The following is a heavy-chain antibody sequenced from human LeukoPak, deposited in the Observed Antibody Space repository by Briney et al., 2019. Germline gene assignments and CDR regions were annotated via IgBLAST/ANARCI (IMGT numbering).Heavy chain of an antibody. CDR3: AKRARGRLWFGSDRVFDY. D-gene: IGHD3-10*01. CDR1: GYTYTSYG. J-gene: IGHJ4*02. CDR2: ISAYNGDT. V-gene: IGHV1-18*01. Sequence: GASVKVSCKASGYTYTSYGISWVRQAPGQGLEWMGWISAYNGDTHYAQKFQGRVTMTTETSTSTAYMELRSLRSDDTAVYYCAKRARGRLWFGSDRVFDYWGQGTLVTVSS.